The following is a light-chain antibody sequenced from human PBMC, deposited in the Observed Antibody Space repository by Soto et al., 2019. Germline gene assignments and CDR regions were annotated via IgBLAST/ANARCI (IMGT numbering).Light chain of an antibody. CDR3: QDYGSSRT. J-gene: IGKJ1*01. Sequence: EIVLTQSPGTLSLSPGERATLSCRASQSVSSSYLAWYQQKPGQAPRLLIYGASSRATGIPDRFTGSGSGTDITLTISRLEPEDFAVYYCQDYGSSRTFGQGTTVEIK. CDR1: QSVSSSY. V-gene: IGKV3-20*01. CDR2: GAS.